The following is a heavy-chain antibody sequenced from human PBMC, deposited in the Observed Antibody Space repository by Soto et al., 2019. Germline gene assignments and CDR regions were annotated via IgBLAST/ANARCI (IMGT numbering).Heavy chain of an antibody. Sequence: GGSLRLSCAASGLTFSNYAMTWVRQAPGKGLEWVSSIFGSGSQSSYADSVKGRFTISRDNFKNTLYLQMSSLRAEDTAVYYCAKDSSGYYYGGSDYWGQGTLVTVSS. V-gene: IGHV3-23*01. CDR3: AKDSSGYYYGGSDY. CDR1: GLTFSNYA. CDR2: IFGSGSQS. J-gene: IGHJ4*02. D-gene: IGHD3-22*01.